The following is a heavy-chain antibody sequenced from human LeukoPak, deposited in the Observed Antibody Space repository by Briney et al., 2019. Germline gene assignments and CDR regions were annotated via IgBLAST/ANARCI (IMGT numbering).Heavy chain of an antibody. D-gene: IGHD3-10*01. V-gene: IGHV4-59*12. Sequence: SETLSLTCTVSGGSISSYYWSWIRQPPGKGLEWIGYIYYSGSTNYNPSLKSRVTISVDTSKNQFSLKLSSVTAADTAVYYCARLLLLWFGELYPRGNWFDPWGQGTLVTVSS. J-gene: IGHJ5*02. CDR2: IYYSGST. CDR3: ARLLLLWFGELYPRGNWFDP. CDR1: GGSISSYY.